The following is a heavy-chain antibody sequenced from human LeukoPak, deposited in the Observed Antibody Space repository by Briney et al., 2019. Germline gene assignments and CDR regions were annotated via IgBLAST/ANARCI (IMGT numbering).Heavy chain of an antibody. V-gene: IGHV3-7*01. CDR3: ARGGTSGYSSTRHFWGGYYYFDY. J-gene: IGHJ4*02. D-gene: IGHD2-2*01. CDR2: INQDGSEK. CDR1: GFTFDDYW. Sequence: GGSLRLSCGASGFTFDDYWMSRVRQAPGQGLEWVANINQDGSEKYYLDSAKGRFTISRDNARNSLYLQVNSLRAEDTAVYYCARGGTSGYSSTRHFWGGYYYFDYWGQGSLVTVSS.